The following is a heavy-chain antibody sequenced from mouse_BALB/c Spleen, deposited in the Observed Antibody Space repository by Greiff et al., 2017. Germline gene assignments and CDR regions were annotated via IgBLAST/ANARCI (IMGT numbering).Heavy chain of an antibody. Sequence: VNLVESGPGLVAPSQSLSITCTVSGFSLTSYGVHWVRQPPGKGLEWLGVIWAGGSTNYNSALMSRLSISKDNSKSQVFLKMNSLQTDDTAMYYCARGETGTAWFAYWGQGTLVTVSA. CDR1: GFSLTSYG. CDR2: IWAGGST. D-gene: IGHD4-1*01. V-gene: IGHV2-9*02. J-gene: IGHJ3*01. CDR3: ARGETGTAWFAY.